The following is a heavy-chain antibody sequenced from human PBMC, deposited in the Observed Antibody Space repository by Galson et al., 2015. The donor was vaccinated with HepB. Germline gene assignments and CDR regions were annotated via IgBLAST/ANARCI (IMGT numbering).Heavy chain of an antibody. J-gene: IGHJ5*02. D-gene: IGHD4-17*01. CDR2: IIPIFGIA. CDR1: GGTFSSYA. Sequence: SVKVSCKAPGGTFSSYAISWVRQAPGQGLEWMGGIIPIFGIANYAQKFQGRVTISADKSTSTAYMELSSLRSEDTAVYYCAGGGGLDTVTKFGYNWFDPWGQGTLVTVSS. V-gene: IGHV1-69*10. CDR3: AGGGGLDTVTKFGYNWFDP.